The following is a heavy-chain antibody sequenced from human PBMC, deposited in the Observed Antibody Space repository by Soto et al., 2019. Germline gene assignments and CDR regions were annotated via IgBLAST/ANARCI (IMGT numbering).Heavy chain of an antibody. V-gene: IGHV3-15*01. CDR2: IKSKIDGEAT. J-gene: IGHJ4*02. Sequence: LRLSCAASGFTFGNAWMSWFRQAPGKGLEWVGHIKSKIDGEATKYAAPVKGRFTISRDDAKNTLYLQMNSLKTEDTAVYYCSTDGVYYDSSRYYYNFDYWGQGALVTVSS. CDR1: GFTFGNAW. CDR3: STDGVYYDSSRYYYNFDY. D-gene: IGHD3-22*01.